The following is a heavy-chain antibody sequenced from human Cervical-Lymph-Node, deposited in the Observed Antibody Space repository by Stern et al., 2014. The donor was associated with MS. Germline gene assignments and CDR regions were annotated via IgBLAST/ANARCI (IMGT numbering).Heavy chain of an antibody. V-gene: IGHV2-70*04. J-gene: IGHJ6*02. Sequence: QVTLRESGPALVKPTQTLTLTCTLSGVSLTSSGVRVSWIRQPPGKALEWLARIDLDDDKFYSTSLKTRLTISKDTSKNQVVLTMTNMDPADTATYYCARQRLYYYGSGTEGGLNVWAQGTTVTVSS. D-gene: IGHD3-10*01. CDR2: IDLDDDK. CDR3: ARQRLYYYGSGTEGGLNV. CDR1: GVSLTSSGVR.